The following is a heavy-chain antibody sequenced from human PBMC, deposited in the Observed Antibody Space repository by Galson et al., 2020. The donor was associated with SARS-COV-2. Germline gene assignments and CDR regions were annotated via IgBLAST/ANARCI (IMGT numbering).Heavy chain of an antibody. CDR3: ASARSGSYQGGFDY. CDR2: ISYDGSNK. J-gene: IGHJ4*02. CDR1: GFTFSSYA. D-gene: IGHD1-26*01. Sequence: GESLKISCAASGFTFSSYAMHWVRQAPGKGLEWVAVISYDGSNKYYADSVKGRFTISRDNSKNTLYLQMNSLRAEDTAVYYCASARSGSYQGGFDYWGQGTLVTVSS. V-gene: IGHV3-30-3*01.